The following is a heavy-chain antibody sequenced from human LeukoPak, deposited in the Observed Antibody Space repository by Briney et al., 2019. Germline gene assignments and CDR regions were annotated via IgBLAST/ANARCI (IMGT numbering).Heavy chain of an antibody. CDR2: ISSSSSTI. J-gene: IGHJ4*02. CDR3: ARDPDY. Sequence: GGSLRLSCAASGFTFSSYSMNWVRRAPGKGLEWVSYISSSSSTIYYADSVKGRFTISRDNAKNSLYLQMNSLRAEDTAVYYCARDPDYWGQGTLVTVSS. CDR1: GFTFSSYS. V-gene: IGHV3-48*01.